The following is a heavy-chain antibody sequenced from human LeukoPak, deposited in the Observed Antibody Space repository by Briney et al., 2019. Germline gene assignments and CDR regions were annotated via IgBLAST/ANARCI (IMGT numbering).Heavy chain of an antibody. D-gene: IGHD5-18*01. CDR2: INHSGST. CDR1: GGSFSGYY. J-gene: IGHJ1*01. CDR3: ARGGGWIQLPAGPRPYFQH. Sequence: SETLSLTCAVYGGSFSGYYWSWICQPPGKGLEWVGEINHSGSTNYNPSLKRRVTISVDTAKNQYSLKLSSVTAADTAVYYCARGGGWIQLPAGPRPYFQHWGQGTLVTVSS. V-gene: IGHV4-34*01.